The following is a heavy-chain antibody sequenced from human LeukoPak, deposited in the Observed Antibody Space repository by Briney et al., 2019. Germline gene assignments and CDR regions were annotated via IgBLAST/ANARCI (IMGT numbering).Heavy chain of an antibody. Sequence: GGSLRLSCAASGFILTNYYMHWVRQAPGKGLVWVARINGDGSRTIYADSVKGRFTISRDIAKNTLYLQMNSLRAEDTAMYYCARGETINSGTTFDYWGQGTLATVSS. J-gene: IGHJ4*02. CDR3: ARGETINSGTTFDY. CDR1: GFILTNYY. V-gene: IGHV3-74*01. D-gene: IGHD1-1*01. CDR2: INGDGSRT.